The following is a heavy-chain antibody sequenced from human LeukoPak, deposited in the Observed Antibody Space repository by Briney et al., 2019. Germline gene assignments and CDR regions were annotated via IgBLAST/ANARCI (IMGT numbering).Heavy chain of an antibody. J-gene: IGHJ4*02. V-gene: IGHV3-23*01. Sequence: GSLRLSCAASGFTFSSYAMSWVRQAPGKGLEWVSAISGSGGSTYYADSVKGRFTISRDNSKNTLYLQMNSLRAEDTALYYCAKSDCSSDGCKLLNYWGQGTLVTVSS. D-gene: IGHD5-24*01. CDR1: GFTFSSYA. CDR3: AKSDCSSDGCKLLNY. CDR2: ISGSGGST.